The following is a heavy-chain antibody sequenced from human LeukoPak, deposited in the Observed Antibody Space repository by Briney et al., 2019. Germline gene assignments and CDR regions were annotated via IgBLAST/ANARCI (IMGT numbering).Heavy chain of an antibody. CDR1: GGTFSSYA. D-gene: IGHD6-13*01. J-gene: IGHJ6*03. Sequence: ASVKVSCKASGGTFSSYAISWVRQAPGQGLEWMGGIIPIFGTANYAQKFQGRVTITADESTSTAYMELSSLRSEDTAVYYCARGTGYSSSWPPRRRRGYYYYMDVWGKGTTVTISS. CDR3: ARGTGYSSSWPPRRRRGYYYYMDV. CDR2: IIPIFGTA. V-gene: IGHV1-69*01.